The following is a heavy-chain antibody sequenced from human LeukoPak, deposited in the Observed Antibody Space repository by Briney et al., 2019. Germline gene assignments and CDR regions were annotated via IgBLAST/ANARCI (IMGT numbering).Heavy chain of an antibody. D-gene: IGHD3-22*01. CDR2: LSADGSSS. V-gene: IGHV3-74*01. Sequence: AGSLRLSCAASGFTFSTYWMHWVRQAPGKGLVWVSRLSADGSSSVYADSVKGRFTVSRDNSKNTMYLQMNSLRAEDTAMYYCARAPMSYDSSGFGGAFDIWGQGTMVTVSS. CDR1: GFTFSTYW. J-gene: IGHJ3*02. CDR3: ARAPMSYDSSGFGGAFDI.